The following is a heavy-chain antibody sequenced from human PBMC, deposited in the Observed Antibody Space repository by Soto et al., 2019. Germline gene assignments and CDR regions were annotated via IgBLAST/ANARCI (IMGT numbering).Heavy chain of an antibody. J-gene: IGHJ5*02. Sequence: SETLSLTCTVSGGSISSYYWSWIRQPPGKGLEWIGYIYYSGSTNYNPSLKSRVTISVDTSKNQFSLKLSSVTAADTAVYYCARDRTGDPHWFDPWGQGTLVPVSS. V-gene: IGHV4-59*01. CDR2: IYYSGST. CDR1: GGSISSYY. D-gene: IGHD7-27*01. CDR3: ARDRTGDPHWFDP.